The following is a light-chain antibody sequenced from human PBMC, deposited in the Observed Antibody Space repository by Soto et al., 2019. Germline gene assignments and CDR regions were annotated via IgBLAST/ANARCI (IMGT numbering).Light chain of an antibody. J-gene: IGLJ1*01. Sequence: QAVLTQPTSVSGSPGQSITISCTGTSSDIGGYNFVSWYHQHPGKAPKLMIYEVSNRPSGVSDRFSGSKSGNTASLTISGLQAEEEADYYCSSFRSGTTLFGTGTKVTGL. CDR3: SSFRSGTTL. CDR1: SSDIGGYNF. V-gene: IGLV2-14*01. CDR2: EVS.